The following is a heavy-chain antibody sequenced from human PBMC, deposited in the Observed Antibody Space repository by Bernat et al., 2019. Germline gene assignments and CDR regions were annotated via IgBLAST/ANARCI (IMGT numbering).Heavy chain of an antibody. Sequence: QVQLVQSGAEVKKPGSSVKVSCKASGGTFSSYTISWVRQAPGQGLEWMGWIIPILGIANYAQKFQGRVTITADKSTSTAYMELSSLRSEDTAVYYCARDREDYSTFGNVTRYNYGMDVWGKGTTVTVSS. V-gene: IGHV1-69*08. CDR1: GGTFSSYT. D-gene: IGHD3-3*01. CDR2: IIPILGIA. CDR3: ARDREDYSTFGNVTRYNYGMDV. J-gene: IGHJ6*04.